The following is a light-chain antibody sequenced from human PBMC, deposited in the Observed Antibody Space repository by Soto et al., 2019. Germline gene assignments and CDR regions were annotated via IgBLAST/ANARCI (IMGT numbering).Light chain of an antibody. CDR1: QSVSSN. J-gene: IGKJ1*01. CDR3: QQYNNWPRT. V-gene: IGKV3-15*01. Sequence: EIVMTQSPATLSVSPGERATLSCRASQSVSSNLAWYQQKPGQAPGFLIYGASTRATGVPARFRGSGSGTEFTLTISSLQSEDVAVYYDQQYNNWPRTCGQGTKVEIK. CDR2: GAS.